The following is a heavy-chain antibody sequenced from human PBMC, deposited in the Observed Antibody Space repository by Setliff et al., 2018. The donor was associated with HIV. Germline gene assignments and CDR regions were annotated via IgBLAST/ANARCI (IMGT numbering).Heavy chain of an antibody. CDR2: IYYTGGT. V-gene: IGHV4-59*01. J-gene: IGHJ3*02. D-gene: IGHD3-16*02. CDR1: GGSISSYY. CDR3: ATADFPPPSYIWESYRSGAFDI. Sequence: PSETLSLTCTVSGGSISSYYWSWIRQLPGKRLEWIGYIYYTGGTNYNPSLKGRVTISLVTSKTPISLNLSSVSAAETAVYYCATADFPPPSYIWESYRSGAFDIWGQGTMVTVSS.